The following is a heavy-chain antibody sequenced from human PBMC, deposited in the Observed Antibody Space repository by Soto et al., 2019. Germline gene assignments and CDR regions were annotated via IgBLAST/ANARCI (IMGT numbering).Heavy chain of an antibody. Sequence: SETLSITCAVSGGSISSSTWWSWVRQPPGKGLEWIGEIYHSGSTNYNPSLKSRVTISVDKSKNQFSLKLSSVTAADTAVYYCARADDSSWYDYYYYGMDVWGQGTTVT. CDR3: ARADDSSWYDYYYYGMDV. CDR1: GGSISSSTW. V-gene: IGHV4-4*02. CDR2: IYHSGST. J-gene: IGHJ6*02. D-gene: IGHD6-13*01.